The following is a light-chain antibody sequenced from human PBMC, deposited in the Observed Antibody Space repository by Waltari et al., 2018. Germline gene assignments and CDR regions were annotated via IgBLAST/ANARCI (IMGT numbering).Light chain of an antibody. V-gene: IGKV2-30*02. Sequence: DVVLTQSPLSLPVTLGQPASISCRSSQSLVHSDGNTYLNWFHQRPGQSPRRLIYKVSNRDSGVPDRFSGRGSGTDSTLKISRVEAEDGGFYYCMQHTHWPPWTFGQGTKVEIK. J-gene: IGKJ1*01. CDR2: KVS. CDR1: QSLVHSDGNTY. CDR3: MQHTHWPPWT.